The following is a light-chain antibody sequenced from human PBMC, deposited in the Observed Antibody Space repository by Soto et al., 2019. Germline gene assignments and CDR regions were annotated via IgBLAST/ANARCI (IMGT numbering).Light chain of an antibody. J-gene: IGKJ1*01. CDR1: QSINNW. V-gene: IGKV1-5*03. CDR3: QQYNSFPRT. CDR2: VAS. Sequence: DLQMTQSPSTLSASVGDRVTITCRASQSINNWLAWYQQKPGKAPKLLITVASNLESGVPSKFSGSGSGTEFNLTISSLQPDDFATYYCQQYNSFPRTFGQGTKVEIK.